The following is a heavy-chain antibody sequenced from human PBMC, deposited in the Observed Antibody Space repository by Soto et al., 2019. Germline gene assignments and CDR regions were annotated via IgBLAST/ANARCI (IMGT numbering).Heavy chain of an antibody. CDR3: AARNYDILTGYYFGSRYRDY. V-gene: IGHV3-30*03. J-gene: IGHJ4*02. CDR1: GFTFSSYG. Sequence: QVQLVESGGGVVQPGRSLRLSCAASGFTFSSYGMHWVRQAPGKGLEWVAVISYDGSNKYYADSVKGRFTISRDNSKNTLYLQMNSLRAEDTAVYDCAARNYDILTGYYFGSRYRDYWGQGTLVTVSS. D-gene: IGHD3-9*01. CDR2: ISYDGSNK.